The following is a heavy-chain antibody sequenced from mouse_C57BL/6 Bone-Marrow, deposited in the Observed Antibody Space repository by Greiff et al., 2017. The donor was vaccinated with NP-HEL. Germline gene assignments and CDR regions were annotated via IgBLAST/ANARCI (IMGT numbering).Heavy chain of an antibody. CDR3: ARYSRGYYAMDY. Sequence: EGKLVESGGGWVQPGGSLSRSCAAAGFTFTDYYMSWVRQPPGTALEWVGWLRNKANGYTTEYSASVKGRFTFSRDNFQSILYLQMNALRAENSATYYCARYSRGYYAMDYWGQGTSVTVSS. J-gene: IGHJ4*01. V-gene: IGHV7-3*01. CDR2: LRNKANGYTT. CDR1: GFTFTDYY.